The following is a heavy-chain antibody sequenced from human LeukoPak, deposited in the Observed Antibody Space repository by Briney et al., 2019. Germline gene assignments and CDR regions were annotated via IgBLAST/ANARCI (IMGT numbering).Heavy chain of an antibody. J-gene: IGHJ4*02. Sequence: SETLSLTCAVYGGSFSGYYWSWIRQPPGKGLEWIGEINHSGSTNYNSSLKSRVTISVDTSKNQFSLKLSSVTAADTAVYYCASGTGLEYWGQGTLVTVSS. D-gene: IGHD6-19*01. CDR3: ASGTGLEY. V-gene: IGHV4-34*01. CDR1: GGSFSGYY. CDR2: INHSGST.